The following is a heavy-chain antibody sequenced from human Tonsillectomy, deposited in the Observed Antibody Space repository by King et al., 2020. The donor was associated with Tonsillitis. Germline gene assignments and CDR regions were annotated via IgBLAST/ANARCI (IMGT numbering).Heavy chain of an antibody. CDR1: GVTFRSYA. J-gene: IGHJ4*02. D-gene: IGHD3-16*01. V-gene: IGHV3-30*18. CDR2: ISNDGNNK. CDR3: AKESRLTSPPNYAWRGFDGGSLDY. Sequence: VQLVESGGGVVQPGRSLRLSCSVSGVTFRSYAMHWVRQAPGNGLEWLAFISNDGNNKFYADSVKGRFTISRDNSKNTLYLQMNSVRIEDTAVYYCAKESRLTSPPNYAWRGFDGGSLDYWGQGALVSVSS.